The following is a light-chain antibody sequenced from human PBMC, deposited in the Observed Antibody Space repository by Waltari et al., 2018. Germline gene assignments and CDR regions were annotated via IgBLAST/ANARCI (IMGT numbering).Light chain of an antibody. J-gene: IGLJ1*01. CDR1: RSNIGSNA. V-gene: IGLV1-44*01. Sequence: QSVLTQPPSASGTPGQRVTISCSGSRSNIGSNAVNWYQQVPGTAPKLLIYTNEQRPSWVPYRFSGSKSGTSASLAISGLQSEDEAGYYCAAWDDSLSGFVFGTGTKVTVL. CDR2: TNE. CDR3: AAWDDSLSGFV.